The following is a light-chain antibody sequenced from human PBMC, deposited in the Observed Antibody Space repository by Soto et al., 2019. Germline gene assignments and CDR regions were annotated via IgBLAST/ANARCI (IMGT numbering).Light chain of an antibody. CDR1: DFNIGSNS. Sequence: QSVLTQPSSASGTAGQVVTISCSGGDFNIGSNSVYWYQHLPRMAPKLLIYYNNQRPDGVPERFSGARSGTSASLAIVGLRSEDEAVYYCAAWDASLSACVFGNGTKVPVL. J-gene: IGLJ1*01. CDR2: YNN. V-gene: IGLV1-47*02. CDR3: AAWDASLSACV.